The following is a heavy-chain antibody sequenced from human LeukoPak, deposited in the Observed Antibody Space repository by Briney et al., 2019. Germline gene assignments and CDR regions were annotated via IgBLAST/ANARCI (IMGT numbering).Heavy chain of an antibody. CDR1: EYTFTGYY. J-gene: IGHJ5*02. Sequence: GASVKVSCKTSEYTFTGYYIHWVRQAPGQGLEWMGWMNPNSGNTGYAQKFQGRVTITRNTSISTAYMELSSLRSEDTAVYYCARVGCSGGSCYSDWFDPWGQGTLVTVSS. V-gene: IGHV1-8*03. D-gene: IGHD2-15*01. CDR2: MNPNSGNT. CDR3: ARVGCSGGSCYSDWFDP.